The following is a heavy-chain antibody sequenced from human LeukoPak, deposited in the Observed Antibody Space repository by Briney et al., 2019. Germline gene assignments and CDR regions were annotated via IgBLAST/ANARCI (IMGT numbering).Heavy chain of an antibody. CDR3: AREAY. Sequence: GGSLRLSCAASGFTFSRYWMSGGRQAPGKGLEWVASVKEDGSQKNYADTVKGRFTISRDNAKKSLVLQMNSLRAEDTAVYYCAREAYWGPGTLVSVSS. CDR2: VKEDGSQK. V-gene: IGHV3-7*01. J-gene: IGHJ4*02. CDR1: GFTFSRYW.